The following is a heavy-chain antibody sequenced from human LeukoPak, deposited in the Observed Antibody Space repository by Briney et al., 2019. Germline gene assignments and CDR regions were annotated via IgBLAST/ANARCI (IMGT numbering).Heavy chain of an antibody. V-gene: IGHV3-13*01. CDR3: AREEDRAGFDH. D-gene: IGHD2-15*01. CDR2: IDSTGAT. J-gene: IGHJ4*02. Sequence: GGSLRLSCAASGFSFSTYDMHWVRQATGEGLEWVSAIDSTGATYYPGSVRGRFTISRENAKNSLYLQMNSLRAGDTAVYYCAREEDRAGFDHWGQGTQVTVSS. CDR1: GFSFSTYD.